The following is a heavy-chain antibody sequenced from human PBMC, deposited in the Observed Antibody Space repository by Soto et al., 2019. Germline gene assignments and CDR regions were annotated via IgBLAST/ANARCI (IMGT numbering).Heavy chain of an antibody. CDR1: EYSFKSFW. J-gene: IGHJ6*02. CDR2: IYPADSDT. V-gene: IGHV5-51*01. Sequence: GESRKISCKGSEYSFKSFWIGWVRQMPGKGLEWMGIIYPADSDTRYSPSFQGQVTISADESISTAYLQWSSLKASDTAMYYCARHAMQGSYYYGMDVWGQGTTVTVSS. CDR3: ARHAMQGSYYYGMDV.